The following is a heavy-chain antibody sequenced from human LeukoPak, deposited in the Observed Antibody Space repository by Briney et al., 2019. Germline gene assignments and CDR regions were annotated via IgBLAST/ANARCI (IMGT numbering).Heavy chain of an antibody. Sequence: GGSMRLSCAASGLAFSAYKMHWVRQPPGKGLEWVAIIWYDGSNKTYEDSVKGRFTISRDNSKNTLYLQMNSLRAEDTAVYYCARGVDYYENSGTIDYWGQGTLVTVSS. J-gene: IGHJ4*02. V-gene: IGHV3-33*08. CDR3: ARGVDYYENSGTIDY. D-gene: IGHD3-22*01. CDR1: GLAFSAYK. CDR2: IWYDGSNK.